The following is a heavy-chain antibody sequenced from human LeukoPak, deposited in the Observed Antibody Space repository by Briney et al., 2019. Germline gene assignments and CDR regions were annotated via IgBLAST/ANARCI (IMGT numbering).Heavy chain of an antibody. CDR3: ARFRRFGDLLFDY. Sequence: GESLKRYCQGSGYRFTSYWISWVREMPGKGLEWMGIIYPGDSDTRYSPSFQGQVTISADKSIGTAYLQWSSLKASDTAMYYCARFRRFGDLLFDYWGQGTLVTVSS. CDR1: GYRFTSYW. CDR2: IYPGDSDT. D-gene: IGHD3-10*01. V-gene: IGHV5-51*01. J-gene: IGHJ4*02.